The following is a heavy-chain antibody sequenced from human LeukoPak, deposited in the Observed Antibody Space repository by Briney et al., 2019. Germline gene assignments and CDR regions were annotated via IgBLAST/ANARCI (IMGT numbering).Heavy chain of an antibody. CDR3: AKGHRLCTSGNCNSQVDY. D-gene: IGHD2-15*01. Sequence: GGSLRLSCAASGFSFNNYVMSWVRQAPGKGLEWISTVSGSGTQTYYADSVKGRFTISRGKSKNTVFLQMNSLSAKDTATYYCAKGHRLCTSGNCNSQVDYWGHGTLVTVSS. V-gene: IGHV3-23*01. J-gene: IGHJ4*01. CDR1: GFSFNNYV. CDR2: VSGSGTQT.